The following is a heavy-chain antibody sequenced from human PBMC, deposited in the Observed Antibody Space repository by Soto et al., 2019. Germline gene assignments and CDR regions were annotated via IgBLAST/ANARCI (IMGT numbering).Heavy chain of an antibody. CDR1: GYSFTSYW. J-gene: IGHJ3*02. V-gene: IGHV5-51*01. D-gene: IGHD6-13*01. Sequence: PGESLKIGCKGSGYSFTSYWIGWVRQMPGKGLEWMGIIYPGDSDTRYSPSFQGQVTISADKSISTAYLQWSSLKASDTATYYCARHGRSWSSSWYPDIWGQGTMVTVSS. CDR3: ARHGRSWSSSWYPDI. CDR2: IYPGDSDT.